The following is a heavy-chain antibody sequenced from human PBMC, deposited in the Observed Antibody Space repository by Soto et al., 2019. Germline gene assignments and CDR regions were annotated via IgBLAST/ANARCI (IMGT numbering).Heavy chain of an antibody. Sequence: ASVKVSCKVSGYTLTELSIQWVRQAPGKGLEWMGGFDPEDGEAIYAQKFQVRVTVTEDTSRDTAYMELSSLTSEDTAVYYCAASIEQYISGRYRLKYWGQGTPVTVSS. CDR1: GYTLTELS. V-gene: IGHV1-24*01. D-gene: IGHD3-16*02. CDR2: FDPEDGEA. J-gene: IGHJ4*02. CDR3: AASIEQYISGRYRLKY.